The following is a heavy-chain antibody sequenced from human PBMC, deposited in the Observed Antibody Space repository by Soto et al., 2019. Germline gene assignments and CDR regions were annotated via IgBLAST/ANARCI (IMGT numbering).Heavy chain of an antibody. CDR3: ASHYYGSGSYPL. J-gene: IGHJ4*02. V-gene: IGHV1-69*13. D-gene: IGHD3-10*01. CDR2: IIPIFGTA. CDR1: GGTFSSYA. Sequence: SVKVSCKASGGTFSSYAISWVRQAPGQGLEWVGGIIPIFGTANYAQKFQGRVTITADESTRTAYMELSSLIYEDTAVYYCASHYYGSGSYPLWGQGTLVTVSS.